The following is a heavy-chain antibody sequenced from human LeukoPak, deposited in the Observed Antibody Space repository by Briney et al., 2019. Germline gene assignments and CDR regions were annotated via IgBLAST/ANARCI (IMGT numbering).Heavy chain of an antibody. D-gene: IGHD1-26*01. J-gene: IGHJ4*02. Sequence: GASVKVSRKASGGTFSSYAISWVRQAPGQGLEWMGGIIPIFGTANYAQKFQGRVTITADESTSTAYMELSSLRSEDTAVYYCARAGSQTAYSFDYWGQGTLVTVSS. CDR3: ARAGSQTAYSFDY. V-gene: IGHV1-69*13. CDR2: IIPIFGTA. CDR1: GGTFSSYA.